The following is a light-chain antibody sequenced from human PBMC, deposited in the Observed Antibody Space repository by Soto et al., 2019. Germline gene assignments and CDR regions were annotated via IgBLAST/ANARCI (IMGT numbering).Light chain of an antibody. CDR2: DAS. CDR1: QSISTF. J-gene: IGKJ2*01. Sequence: DIQMTQSQSSLSASVGDRVTITCRASQSISTFLNWYQQKPGKAPKFLIYDASTLQSGVPSRFSGSGSGTDFTLTISRLQPEDFATYYCQQTYNTLYTFGQGTKLEIK. CDR3: QQTYNTLYT. V-gene: IGKV1-39*01.